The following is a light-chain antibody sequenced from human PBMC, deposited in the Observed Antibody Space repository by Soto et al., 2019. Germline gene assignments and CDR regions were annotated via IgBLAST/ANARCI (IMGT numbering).Light chain of an antibody. CDR1: QSIGIW. CDR3: QQYNDYSWT. J-gene: IGKJ1*01. CDR2: KAS. V-gene: IGKV1-5*03. Sequence: IQMTQSPSTLSASVGDRVAITCRASQSIGIWLAWYQKKPGKAPRFLIYKASTLQTGVPSRFSGSGSGTEFTLTISSRRPDDFATYYCQQYNDYSWTVGQGTKVEIK.